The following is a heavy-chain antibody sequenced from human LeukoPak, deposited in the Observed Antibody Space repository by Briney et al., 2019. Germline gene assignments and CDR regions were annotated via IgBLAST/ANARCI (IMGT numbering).Heavy chain of an antibody. D-gene: IGHD5-12*01. V-gene: IGHV3-30*18. CDR1: GFTFSNYG. CDR3: AKGSMGRCSGNSCYSVY. CDR2: ISYDGSNK. J-gene: IGHJ4*02. Sequence: PGGSPRLSCAASGFTFSNYGMHWVRQAPGKGLEWVAVISYDGSNKYYADSVKGRFTISRDNSKNTLYLQMNSLRVEDTAVYYCAKGSMGRCSGNSCYSVYWGQGTLVTVSS.